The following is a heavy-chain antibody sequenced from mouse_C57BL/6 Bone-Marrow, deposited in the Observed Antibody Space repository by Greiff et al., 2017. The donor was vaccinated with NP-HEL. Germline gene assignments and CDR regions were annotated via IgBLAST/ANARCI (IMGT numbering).Heavy chain of an antibody. CDR3: ARNYELDFDY. V-gene: IGHV1-69*01. Sequence: QVQLQQPGAELVMPGASVKLSCKASGYTFTSYWMHWVKQRPGQGLEWIGEIDPSDSYTNYNQKFKGKSTLTVDKSSSTAYMQLSSLTSEDSAVYYCARNYELDFDYWGQGTTLTVSS. CDR1: GYTFTSYW. J-gene: IGHJ2*01. CDR2: IDPSDSYT. D-gene: IGHD1-1*01.